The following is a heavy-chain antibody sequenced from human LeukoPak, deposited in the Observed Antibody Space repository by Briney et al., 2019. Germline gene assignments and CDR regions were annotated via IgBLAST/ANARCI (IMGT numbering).Heavy chain of an antibody. CDR2: VNPSGGST. CDR3: AKSGYDFPITFDY. V-gene: IGHV1-46*01. Sequence: ASVKVSCKASGYTFTSYYMHWVRQAPGQGLESMGIVNPSGGSTSYAQKFQGRVTMTRDTSTSTVYMELSSLRSEDTAVYYCAKSGYDFPITFDYWGQGTLVTVSS. D-gene: IGHD5-12*01. CDR1: GYTFTSYY. J-gene: IGHJ4*02.